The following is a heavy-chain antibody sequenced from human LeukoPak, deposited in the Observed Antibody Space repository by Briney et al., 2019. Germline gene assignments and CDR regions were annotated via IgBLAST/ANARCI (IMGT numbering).Heavy chain of an antibody. CDR2: INHSGST. V-gene: IGHV4-34*01. CDR3: ARGVRPNYCYYYYMDV. Sequence: SETLSLTCAVYGGSFSGYYWSWIRQPPGKGLEWIGEINHSGSTNYNPSLKSRVTISVDTSKNQFSLKLSSVTAAGTAVYYCARGVRPNYCYYYYMDVWGKGTTVTVSS. CDR1: GGSFSGYY. J-gene: IGHJ6*03. D-gene: IGHD3-10*01.